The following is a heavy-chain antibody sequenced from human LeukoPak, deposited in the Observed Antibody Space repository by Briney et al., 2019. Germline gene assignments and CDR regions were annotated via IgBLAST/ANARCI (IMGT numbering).Heavy chain of an antibody. J-gene: IGHJ4*02. CDR1: GFTFSNYG. V-gene: IGHV3-33*01. CDR2: IWYDGINK. CDR3: TRDRAADY. D-gene: IGHD3-10*01. Sequence: PGGSLRLPCAASGFTFSNYGMHWVRQAPGKGLEWVAVIWYDGINKYYADSVKGRFTISRDNSKNTLYLQMNSLRAEDTAVYYCTRDRAADYWGQGTLVTVSS.